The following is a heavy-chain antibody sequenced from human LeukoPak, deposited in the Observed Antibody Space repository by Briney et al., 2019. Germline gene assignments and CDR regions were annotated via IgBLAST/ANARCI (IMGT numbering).Heavy chain of an antibody. CDR1: GYTFTGYY. J-gene: IGHJ6*03. CDR3: ARDPPVLRFLEWPHYYMDV. Sequence: ASVKVSCKASGYTFTGYYMHWVRQAPGQGLEWMGWINPNSGGTNYAQNFQGRVTITADESTSTAYMELSSLRSEDTAVYYCARDPPVLRFLEWPHYYMDVWGKGTTVTVSS. D-gene: IGHD3-3*01. V-gene: IGHV1-2*02. CDR2: INPNSGGT.